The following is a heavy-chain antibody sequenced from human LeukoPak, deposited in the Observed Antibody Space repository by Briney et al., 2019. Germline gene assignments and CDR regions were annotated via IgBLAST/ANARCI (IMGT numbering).Heavy chain of an antibody. CDR2: ISGSGGST. CDR1: GFTFSNYA. D-gene: IGHD1-20*01. CDR3: AKDDNFPGDY. V-gene: IGHV3-23*01. J-gene: IGHJ4*02. Sequence: PPGGSLRLSCAASGFTFSNYAMTWVRQAPGKGLEWVSAISGSGGSTYYADSVRGRFTISRDNSKNTLYLQMNSLRAEDTAVYYCAKDDNFPGDYWGQGTLVTVSS.